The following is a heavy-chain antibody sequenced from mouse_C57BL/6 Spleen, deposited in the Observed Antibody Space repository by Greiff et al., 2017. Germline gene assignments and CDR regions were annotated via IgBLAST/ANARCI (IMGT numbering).Heavy chain of an antibody. CDR3: ARSDYYGSSSFDY. CDR2: INPSNGGT. Sequence: VQLQQPGTELVKPGASVKLSCKASGYTFTSYWMHWVKQRPGQGLAWIGNINPSNGGTNYNEKFKSKATLTVDKSSSTAYMQLSSLTSEDSAVYYGARSDYYGSSSFDYWGQGTTLTVSS. D-gene: IGHD1-1*01. V-gene: IGHV1-53*01. J-gene: IGHJ2*01. CDR1: GYTFTSYW.